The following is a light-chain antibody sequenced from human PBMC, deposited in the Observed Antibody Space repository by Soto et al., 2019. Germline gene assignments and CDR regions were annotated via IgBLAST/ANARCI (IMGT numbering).Light chain of an antibody. V-gene: IGKV1-5*01. Sequence: QITQSPSSLSASVGARVTITCRASQTISSWLAWYQQKPGKAHTLLIYDASSLESGVPSRFSGSGSGTELTITISSLQPDDFETYYCQQYNSYSRTFGQGTKVDIK. CDR2: DAS. CDR1: QTISSW. J-gene: IGKJ1*01. CDR3: QQYNSYSRT.